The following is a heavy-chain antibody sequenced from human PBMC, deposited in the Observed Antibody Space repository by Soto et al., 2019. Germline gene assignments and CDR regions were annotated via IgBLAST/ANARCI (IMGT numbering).Heavy chain of an antibody. D-gene: IGHD3-10*01. CDR1: GFPFSDYA. V-gene: IGHV3-30*18. CDR3: AKALRGGCDY. CDR2: ISFDGSNT. J-gene: IGHJ4*02. Sequence: HVQLVESGGGVVQPGRSLRLSCAASGFPFSDYAMHWVRQVPGKGLEWVAVISFDGSNTYYADSVKGRFTVSRDNSKHTLSLQMSSLRSGDTALYYCAKALRGGCDYWGQGALVTVSS.